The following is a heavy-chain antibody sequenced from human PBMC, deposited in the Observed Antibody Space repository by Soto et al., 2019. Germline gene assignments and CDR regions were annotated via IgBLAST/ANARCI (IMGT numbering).Heavy chain of an antibody. CDR2: INPNSGGT. J-gene: IGHJ6*02. V-gene: IGHV1-2*04. CDR1: GYTFTGYY. D-gene: IGHD6-6*01. Sequence: ASVKVSCKASGYTFTGYYMHWVRQAPGQGLEWVGWINPNSGGTNYAQKFQGWVTMTRDTSISTAYMELSRLRSDDTAVYYCARDLGSSSGRDHYYGMDVWGQGTTVTVSS. CDR3: ARDLGSSSGRDHYYGMDV.